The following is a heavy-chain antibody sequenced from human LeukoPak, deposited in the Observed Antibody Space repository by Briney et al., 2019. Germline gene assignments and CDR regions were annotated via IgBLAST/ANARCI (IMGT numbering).Heavy chain of an antibody. J-gene: IGHJ4*02. V-gene: IGHV1-18*01. Sequence: EASVKVSCKVSGYTLTELSMHWVRQAPGQGLEWMGWISAYNGNTNYAQKLQGRVTMTTDTSTSTAYMELRSLRSDDTAVYYCARDASSSSGGYYFDYWGQGTLVTVSS. CDR3: ARDASSSSGGYYFDY. CDR2: ISAYNGNT. D-gene: IGHD6-6*01. CDR1: GYTLTELS.